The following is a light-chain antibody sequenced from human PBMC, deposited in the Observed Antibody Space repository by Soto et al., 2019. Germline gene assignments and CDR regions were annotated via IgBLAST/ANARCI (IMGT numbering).Light chain of an antibody. V-gene: IGKV4-1*01. Sequence: DIVMTQSPDSLAVSLGERATINCKSSQSVLYSSNNKNYLAWYQQKPGQPPKLLIYWASTRESGVPDRFSGSGSGTDFPLTISSLQAEDVEVYYCQQYYGNPLTFGGGTKVEIK. CDR2: WAS. CDR3: QQYYGNPLT. CDR1: QSVLYSSNNKNY. J-gene: IGKJ4*01.